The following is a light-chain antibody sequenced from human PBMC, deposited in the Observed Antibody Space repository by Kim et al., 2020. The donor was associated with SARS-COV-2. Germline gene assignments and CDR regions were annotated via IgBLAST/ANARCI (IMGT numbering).Light chain of an antibody. CDR1: ISDIGSNT. Sequence: QSVLTQSPSTSGTPGQSVTISCSGSISDIGSNTVHWYQQLPGTAPKLLIYSNNLRPSGVPDRFSASKSGTSASLAISGLQSEDDADYYCAAWDNSLHGPVFGGGTQLTVL. CDR2: SNN. J-gene: IGLJ3*02. V-gene: IGLV1-44*01. CDR3: AAWDNSLHGPV.